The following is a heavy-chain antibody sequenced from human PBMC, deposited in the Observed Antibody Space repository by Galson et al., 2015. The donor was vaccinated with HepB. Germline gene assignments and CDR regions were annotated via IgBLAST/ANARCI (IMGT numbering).Heavy chain of an antibody. CDR2: IIPMLGTT. V-gene: IGHV1-69*08. CDR3: ARTRGDYYWYFDL. Sequence: SVKVSCKASGGTFSSCTVSWVRQAPGQGLEWMGRIIPMLGTTNYAQKFQGRVTITADTSTDTAYMELSSLRSEDTAIYYCARTRGDYYWYFDLWGRGTLVTVSS. D-gene: IGHD3-10*01. J-gene: IGHJ2*01. CDR1: GGTFSSCT.